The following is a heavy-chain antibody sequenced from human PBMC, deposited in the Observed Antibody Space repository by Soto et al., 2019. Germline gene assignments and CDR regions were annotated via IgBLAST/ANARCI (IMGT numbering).Heavy chain of an antibody. CDR2: INTDNGNT. Sequence: ASVKVSCTASGYTFTNYAMHWMRQAPGQRLEWMGWINTDNGNTNYAQKLQGRVTMTTDTSTSTAYMELRSLRSDDTAVYYCARVRKDIVLVPAAIAWFDPWGQGTLVTVSS. D-gene: IGHD2-2*02. J-gene: IGHJ5*02. V-gene: IGHV1-18*01. CDR3: ARVRKDIVLVPAAIAWFDP. CDR1: GYTFTNYA.